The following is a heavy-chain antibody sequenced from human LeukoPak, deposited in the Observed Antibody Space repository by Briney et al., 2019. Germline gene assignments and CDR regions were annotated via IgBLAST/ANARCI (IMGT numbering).Heavy chain of an antibody. Sequence: GESLKISCKGSGYRFTNYWIGWVRQMPGKGLEWMGIIYPGDSDTRYSPSFQGQVTISADKSISTAYLQWSSLKASDTAMYYCARKAYGGFWSGSDDAFDIWGQGTMVTVSS. CDR2: IYPGDSDT. D-gene: IGHD3-3*01. J-gene: IGHJ3*02. CDR3: ARKAYGGFWSGSDDAFDI. V-gene: IGHV5-51*01. CDR1: GYRFTNYW.